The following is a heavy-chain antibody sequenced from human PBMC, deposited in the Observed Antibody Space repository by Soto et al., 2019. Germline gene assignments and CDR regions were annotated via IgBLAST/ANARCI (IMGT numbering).Heavy chain of an antibody. CDR2: IYPGDSDT. D-gene: IGHD3-10*01. J-gene: IGHJ6*03. Sequence: XXSLKLSFKGSGYLFNSYWICLVHQMPGKGLEWMGIIYPGDSDTRYSPSFQGQVTISADKSISTAYLQWSSLKASDTAMYYCARHVLRGEYYYMDVWGKGTTVTVSS. CDR3: ARHVLRGEYYYMDV. CDR1: GYLFNSYW. V-gene: IGHV5-51*07.